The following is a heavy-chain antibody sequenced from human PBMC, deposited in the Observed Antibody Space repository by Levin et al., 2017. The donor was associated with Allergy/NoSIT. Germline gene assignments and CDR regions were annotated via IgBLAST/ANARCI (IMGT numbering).Heavy chain of an antibody. V-gene: IGHV3-74*01. CDR3: ARDWYHTFDY. CDR2: ITTDGSDT. CDR1: GFSFSSTW. D-gene: IGHD6-13*01. Sequence: AGGSLRLSCAASGFSFSSTWMNWVRLDPGKGLVWVAQITTDGSDTRYADSVKGRFTISRDNAKNNVYLQMNSLRVEDTAVYYCARDWYHTFDYWGRGTQVTVSS. J-gene: IGHJ4*02.